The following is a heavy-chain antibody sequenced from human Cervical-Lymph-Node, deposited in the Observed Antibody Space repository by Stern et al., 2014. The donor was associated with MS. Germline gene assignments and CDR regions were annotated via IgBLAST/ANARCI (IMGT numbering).Heavy chain of an antibody. CDR3: ARMMQHLAGDAFDI. CDR2: ILSNDEK. D-gene: IGHD6-13*01. V-gene: IGHV2-26*01. CDR1: GFSLSNARMG. Sequence: QVTLKESGPVLVKPTETLTLTCTVSGFSLSNARMGVSWIRQPPGKALEWLAHILSNDEKTYSTSLKGRLPISKDTSKSQVVLTMTHMDPVDTGTYYCARMMQHLAGDAFDIWGQGTVVTVSS. J-gene: IGHJ3*02.